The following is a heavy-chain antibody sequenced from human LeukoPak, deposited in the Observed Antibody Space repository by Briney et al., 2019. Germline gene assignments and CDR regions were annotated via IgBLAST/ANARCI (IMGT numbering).Heavy chain of an antibody. D-gene: IGHD6-13*01. Sequence: PSETLSLTCTVSGGSISSSSYYWGWIRQPPGKGLEWIGSIYYSGSTYYNPSLKSRVTISVDTSKNQFSLKLSSVTAADTAVYYCARHGYSSSWYPTWFDPWGQGTLVTVSS. V-gene: IGHV4-39*01. CDR1: GGSISSSSYY. CDR2: IYYSGST. CDR3: ARHGYSSSWYPTWFDP. J-gene: IGHJ5*02.